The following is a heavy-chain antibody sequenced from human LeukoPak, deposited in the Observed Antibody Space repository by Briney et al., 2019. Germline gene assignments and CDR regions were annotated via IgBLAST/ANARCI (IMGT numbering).Heavy chain of an antibody. CDR1: GGSISSGGYY. CDR3: ARPMIAGNYYGMDV. Sequence: SETLSLTCTVSGGSISSGGYYWSWLRQPPGKGLEWIGYIYYSGSTNYNPSLKSRVTISVDTSKNQFSLKLSSVTAADTAVYYCARPMIAGNYYGMDVWGQGTTVTVSS. V-gene: IGHV4-61*08. CDR2: IYYSGST. J-gene: IGHJ6*02. D-gene: IGHD3-22*01.